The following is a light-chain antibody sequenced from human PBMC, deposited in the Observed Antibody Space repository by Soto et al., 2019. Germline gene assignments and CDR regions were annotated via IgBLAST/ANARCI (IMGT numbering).Light chain of an antibody. CDR2: GAS. CDR3: HQYDSSLWT. CDR1: QSVSSSY. J-gene: IGKJ1*01. V-gene: IGKV3-20*01. Sequence: EIVLTQSPGTLSLSPGERATLSCRASQSVSSSYLDWYQQKPGQAPRLLIYGASSKATGIPDRFSGSGSGTDFHLTISRLEAEDVAVYYCHQYDSSLWTFGQGTKGEIK.